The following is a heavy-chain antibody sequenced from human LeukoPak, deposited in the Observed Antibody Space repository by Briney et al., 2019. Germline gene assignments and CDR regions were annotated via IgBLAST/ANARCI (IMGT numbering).Heavy chain of an antibody. CDR3: ASRSSIWSGYQDTLYYFDS. CDR2: IYISGSS. D-gene: IGHD3-3*01. CDR1: GGSISSYY. Sequence: SETLSLTCTVSGGSISSYYWSWIRPPPGKRLEWSGHIYISGSSNYNPSLKSRVTISVDTSKNQFSLKLSSVTAADTAVYYCASRSSIWSGYQDTLYYFDSWGQGTLVTVSS. J-gene: IGHJ4*02. V-gene: IGHV4-59*01.